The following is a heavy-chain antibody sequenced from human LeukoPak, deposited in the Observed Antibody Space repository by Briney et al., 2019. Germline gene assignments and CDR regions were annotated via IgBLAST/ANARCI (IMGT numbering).Heavy chain of an antibody. CDR2: ISWDSGNT. Sequence: GGSLRLSCAASGFTFNDYAMHWVRQAPGKGLEWVSLISWDSGNTYYADSVKGRFTISRDNSKNTLYLQMNSLRAEDTAVYYCAKEDGDYVSDYWGQGTLVTVSS. J-gene: IGHJ4*02. V-gene: IGHV3-43D*03. CDR1: GFTFNDYA. CDR3: AKEDGDYVSDY. D-gene: IGHD4-17*01.